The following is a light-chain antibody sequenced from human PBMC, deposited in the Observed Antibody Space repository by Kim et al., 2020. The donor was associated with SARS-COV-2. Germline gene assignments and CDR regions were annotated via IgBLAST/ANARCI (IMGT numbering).Light chain of an antibody. CDR3: SSYTSSNTVV. V-gene: IGLV2-14*03. Sequence: GQSITISCTGTSSDVGGYNYVSWYQQHPGKAPKLKIYDVSKRPSGVSNRFSGSKSGNTASLTISGLQAEDEADYYCSSYTSSNTVVFGGGTKLTVL. CDR1: SSDVGGYNY. CDR2: DVS. J-gene: IGLJ2*01.